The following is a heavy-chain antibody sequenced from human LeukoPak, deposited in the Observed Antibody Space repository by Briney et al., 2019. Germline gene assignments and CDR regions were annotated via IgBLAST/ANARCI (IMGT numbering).Heavy chain of an antibody. J-gene: IGHJ5*02. CDR1: GYTFTGYY. Sequence: ASVKVSCKASGYTFTGYYLHWVRQAPGQGLEWMGCVNPNSGDTNYAQKFQGSVTMTRDTSISTVYMELSRLRSDDTAVYYCARVGRNRYYSDRSGYLGGWFDPWGQGTLVTVSS. CDR2: VNPNSGDT. V-gene: IGHV1-2*02. CDR3: ARVGRNRYYSDRSGYLGGWFDP. D-gene: IGHD3-22*01.